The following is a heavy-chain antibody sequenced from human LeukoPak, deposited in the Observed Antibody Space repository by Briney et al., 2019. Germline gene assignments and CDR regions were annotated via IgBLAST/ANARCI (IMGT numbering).Heavy chain of an antibody. D-gene: IGHD5-12*01. CDR3: ARSTAYGGYLGIDYYFEY. V-gene: IGHV1-69*13. J-gene: IGHJ4*02. CDR2: IIPIFGTA. CDR1: GGTFSSYA. Sequence: RASVKVSCKASGGTFSSYAISWVRQAPGQGLEWMGGIIPIFGTANYAQKFQGRVTITADESTSTAYMELSSLRSEDTAVYYCARSTAYGGYLGIDYYFEYWGQGTLVTVSS.